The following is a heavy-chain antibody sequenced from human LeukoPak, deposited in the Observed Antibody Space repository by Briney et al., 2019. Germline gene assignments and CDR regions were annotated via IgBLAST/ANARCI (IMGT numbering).Heavy chain of an antibody. D-gene: IGHD4-23*01. J-gene: IGHJ3*02. CDR3: ARAGRRWAYAFDI. CDR2: INHSGST. V-gene: IGHV4-34*01. CDR1: GGSFSGYY. Sequence: PSETLSLTCAVYGGSFSGYYWSWIRQPPGKGLEWIEEINHSGSTNYNPSLKSRATISVDTSKNQFSLKLSSVTAADTAVYYCARAGRRWAYAFDIWGQGTMVTVSS.